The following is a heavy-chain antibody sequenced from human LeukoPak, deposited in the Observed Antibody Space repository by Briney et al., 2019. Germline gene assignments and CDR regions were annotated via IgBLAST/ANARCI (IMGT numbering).Heavy chain of an antibody. CDR2: SRNKADSYNT. Sequence: PGGSLRLSCAASGFIISDHYMDWVRQARGKGLEWVGRSRNKADSYNTYYAASVKGRFTISRDDSKNSVYLQMNSLKAEDTAVYYCTRHFFSEWGQGTLVTVSS. CDR3: TRHFFSE. V-gene: IGHV3-72*01. CDR1: GFIISDHY. D-gene: IGHD3-3*02. J-gene: IGHJ4*02.